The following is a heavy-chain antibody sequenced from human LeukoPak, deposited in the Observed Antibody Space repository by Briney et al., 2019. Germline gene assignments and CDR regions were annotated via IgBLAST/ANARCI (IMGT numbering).Heavy chain of an antibody. Sequence: SETLSLTCTVSGGSINSYYWSWIRQPPGKRLEWIGHIYYSGSNKNNPSLKSRVTMPVDTSKNQFSLKLTSVTAADTAMYFCARFGSYFEYWGQGILVTVSS. CDR1: GGSINSYY. CDR3: ARFGSYFEY. CDR2: IYYSGSN. V-gene: IGHV4-59*12. D-gene: IGHD3-10*01. J-gene: IGHJ4*02.